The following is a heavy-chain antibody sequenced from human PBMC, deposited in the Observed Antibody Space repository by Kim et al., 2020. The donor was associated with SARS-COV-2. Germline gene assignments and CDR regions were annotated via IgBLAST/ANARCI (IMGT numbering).Heavy chain of an antibody. J-gene: IGHJ6*03. Sequence: SVKVSCKASGGTFSSYAISWVRQAPGQGLEWMGRIIPILGIANYAQKFQGRVTITADKSTSTAYMELSSLRSEDTAVYYCAREPIRAVAGYYYYYMDVWGKGTTVTVSS. CDR2: IIPILGIA. CDR3: AREPIRAVAGYYYYYMDV. CDR1: GGTFSSYA. D-gene: IGHD6-19*01. V-gene: IGHV1-69*04.